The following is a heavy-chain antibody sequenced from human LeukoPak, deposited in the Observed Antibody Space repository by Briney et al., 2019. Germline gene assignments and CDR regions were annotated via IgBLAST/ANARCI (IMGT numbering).Heavy chain of an antibody. CDR2: INHSGST. V-gene: IGHV4-34*01. Sequence: SETLSLTCAVYGGSFSGYYWSWIRQPPGKGLEWIGEINHSGSTNYNPSLKSRVTISVDTSKNQFSLKLSSVTAADTAVYYCARDLGHPRDDPWGQGTLVTVSS. J-gene: IGHJ5*02. CDR1: GGSFSGYY. CDR3: ARDLGHPRDDP.